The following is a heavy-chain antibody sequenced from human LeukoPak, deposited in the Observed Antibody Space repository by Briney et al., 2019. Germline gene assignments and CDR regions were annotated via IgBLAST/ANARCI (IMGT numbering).Heavy chain of an antibody. CDR3: APDPMSGMRF. J-gene: IGHJ4*02. CDR2: ISGSGGST. Sequence: GGSLRLSCAASGFTLSSYAMSWVRQAPGKGLEWVSAISGSGGSTYYAASVKGRFTISRDNSKNTLYLQMNSLRAEDTAVYYCAPDPMSGMRFGGQGTLVTVSS. CDR1: GFTLSSYA. D-gene: IGHD1-14*01. V-gene: IGHV3-23*01.